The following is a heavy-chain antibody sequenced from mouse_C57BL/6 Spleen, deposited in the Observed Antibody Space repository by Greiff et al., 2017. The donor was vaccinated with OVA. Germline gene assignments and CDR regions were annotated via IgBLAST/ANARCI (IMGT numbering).Heavy chain of an antibody. CDR2: ISDGGSYT. V-gene: IGHV5-4*01. CDR3: ARDERGNYFDY. Sequence: EVKLMESGGGLVKPGGSLKLSCAASGFTFSSYAMSWVRQTPEQRLEWVATISDGGSYTYYPDNVKGRFTISRDNAKNNLYLQMSHLKSEDTAMYYCARDERGNYFDYWGQGTTLTVSS. CDR1: GFTFSSYA. J-gene: IGHJ2*01.